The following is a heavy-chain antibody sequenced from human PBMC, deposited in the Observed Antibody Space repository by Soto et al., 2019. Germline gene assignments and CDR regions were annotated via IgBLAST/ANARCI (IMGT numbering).Heavy chain of an antibody. V-gene: IGHV1-69*04. CDR1: GGTFSSYT. CDR3: ARDHCSSTSCYYEGGMDV. Sequence: SVKVSCKASGGTFSSYTISWVRQAPGQGLEWMGRIIPILGIANYAQKFQGRVTITADKSTSTAYMELSSLRSEDTAVYYCARDHCSSTSCYYEGGMDVWGQGTTVTVSS. J-gene: IGHJ6*02. CDR2: IIPILGIA. D-gene: IGHD2-2*01.